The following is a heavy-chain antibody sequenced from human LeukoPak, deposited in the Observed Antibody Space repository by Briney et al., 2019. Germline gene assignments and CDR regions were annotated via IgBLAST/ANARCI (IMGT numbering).Heavy chain of an antibody. Sequence: SETLSLTCTVSGGSFTSHYWSWIRQPPGKGLEWIGYIHYSGSTNYNPSLKSRVTISVDTSKNQFSLKLSSVTAADTAVYYCARDKNGGFDYWGQGTLVTVSS. CDR1: GGSFTSHY. J-gene: IGHJ4*02. CDR2: IHYSGST. V-gene: IGHV4-59*11. CDR3: ARDKNGGFDY. D-gene: IGHD3-16*01.